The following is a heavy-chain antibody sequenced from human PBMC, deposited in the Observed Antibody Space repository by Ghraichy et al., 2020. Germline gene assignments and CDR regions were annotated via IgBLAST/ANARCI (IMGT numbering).Heavy chain of an antibody. D-gene: IGHD2-21*01. V-gene: IGHV4-39*07. CDR1: GGSISSSSYY. CDR2: IYYSGST. J-gene: IGHJ4*02. CDR3: ARVSYPALYYFDY. Sequence: SETLSLTCTVSGGSISSSSYYWGWIRQPPGKGLEWIGSIYYSGSTYYNPSLKSRVTISVDTSKNQFSLKLSSVTAADTAVYYCARVSYPALYYFDYWGQGTLVTVSS.